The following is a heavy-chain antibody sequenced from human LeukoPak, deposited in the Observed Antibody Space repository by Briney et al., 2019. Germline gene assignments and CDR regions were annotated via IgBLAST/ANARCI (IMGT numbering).Heavy chain of an antibody. CDR2: INPNSGGT. V-gene: IGHV1-2*02. CDR3: ARYSSGWYFDL. D-gene: IGHD6-19*01. Sequence: ASVKVSCKTSGYTFTGYYMHWVRQAPGQGPEWMGWINPNSGGTKYAQKFQGRVTMTRDTSISTAYMELTRLRSDDTAGYYCARYSSGWYFDLWGRGTLVTVSS. J-gene: IGHJ2*01. CDR1: GYTFTGYY.